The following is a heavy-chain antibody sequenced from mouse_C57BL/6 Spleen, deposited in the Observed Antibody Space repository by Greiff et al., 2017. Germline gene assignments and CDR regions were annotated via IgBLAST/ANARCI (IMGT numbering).Heavy chain of an antibody. Sequence: VQLQQPGAELVMPGASVKLSCKASGYTFTSYWMHWVKQRPGQGLEWIGEIDPSDSYTNYNQKFKGKSTLTVDKSSSTAYMQLSSLTSEDSAVYYGARGKTLDGWGQGTTLTVSS. CDR1: GYTFTSYW. CDR2: IDPSDSYT. J-gene: IGHJ2*01. CDR3: ARGKTLDG. V-gene: IGHV1-69*01.